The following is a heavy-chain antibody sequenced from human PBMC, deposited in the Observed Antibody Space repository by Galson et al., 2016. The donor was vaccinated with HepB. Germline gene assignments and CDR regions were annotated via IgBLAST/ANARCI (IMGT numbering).Heavy chain of an antibody. CDR3: VIGAGIEESYF. J-gene: IGHJ1*01. CDR2: ISAYNGDT. CDR1: NHTFTSYS. V-gene: IGHV1-18*04. D-gene: IGHD5-12*01. Sequence: SVKVSCKASNHTFTSYSINWVRQAPGQGLEWMGWISAYNGDTDYAQRPQGRVTMTTDTSTSTAYMELRSLRSDDTAVYYCVIGAGIEESYFWGQGTLVTVSS.